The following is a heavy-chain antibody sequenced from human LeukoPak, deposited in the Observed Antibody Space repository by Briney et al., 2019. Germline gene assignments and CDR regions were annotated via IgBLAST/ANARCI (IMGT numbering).Heavy chain of an antibody. D-gene: IGHD2-2*01. Sequence: QSGGSLRLSCAASGFTFSSYAMSWVRQAPGKGLEWVSVISGSGGSTYYADSVKGRFTIPRDNSKNTLYLQMNSLRAEDTAVYYCAKSPQYCSSTSCYLFDYWGQGTLVTVSS. V-gene: IGHV3-23*01. CDR2: ISGSGGST. J-gene: IGHJ4*02. CDR3: AKSPQYCSSTSCYLFDY. CDR1: GFTFSSYA.